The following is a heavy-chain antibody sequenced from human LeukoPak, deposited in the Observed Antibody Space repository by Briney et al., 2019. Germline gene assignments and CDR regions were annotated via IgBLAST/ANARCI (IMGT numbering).Heavy chain of an antibody. J-gene: IGHJ6*02. V-gene: IGHV1-69*01. CDR3: ARVVSNYYYGMDV. Sequence: SVKVSFKASGGTFSIYAISWVRQAPGQGLEWMGGIIPIFGTANYAQKFQGRVTITADESTSTAYMELSSLRSEDTAVYYCARVVSNYYYGMDVWGQGTTVTVSS. CDR2: IIPIFGTA. CDR1: GGTFSIYA.